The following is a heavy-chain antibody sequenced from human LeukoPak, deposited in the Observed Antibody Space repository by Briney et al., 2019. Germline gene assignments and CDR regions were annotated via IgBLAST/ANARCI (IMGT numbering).Heavy chain of an antibody. CDR3: ARATRSRRWELPACFDY. D-gene: IGHD1-26*01. J-gene: IGHJ4*02. V-gene: IGHV1-2*06. CDR1: GYTFTGYY. CDR2: INPNSGGT. Sequence: ASVKVSCKASGYTFTGYYMHWVRQAPGQGLEWMGRINPNSGGTNYAQKFQGRVTMTRDTSISTAYMELSRLRSDDTAVYYCARATRSRRWELPACFDYWGQGTLVTVSS.